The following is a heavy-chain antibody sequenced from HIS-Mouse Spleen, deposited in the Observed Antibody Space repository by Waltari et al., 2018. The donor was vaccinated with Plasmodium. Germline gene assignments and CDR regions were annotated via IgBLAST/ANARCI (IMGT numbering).Heavy chain of an antibody. J-gene: IGHJ4*02. V-gene: IGHV4-39*01. Sequence: QLQLQESGPGLVKPSETLSLTCTVPGGPISRSSYYWGWIRQPPGKGLEWIGIIYYSGSTYYNPSLKSRVTISVDTSKNQFSLKLSSVTAADTAVYYCARRGGSYYYFDYWGQGTLVTVSS. CDR1: GGPISRSSYY. D-gene: IGHD1-26*01. CDR3: ARRGGSYYYFDY. CDR2: IYYSGST.